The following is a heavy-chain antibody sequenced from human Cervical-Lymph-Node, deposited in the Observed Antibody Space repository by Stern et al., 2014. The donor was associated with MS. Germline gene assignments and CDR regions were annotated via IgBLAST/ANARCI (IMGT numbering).Heavy chain of an antibody. V-gene: IGHV3-48*01. CDR3: ARGYGYFDY. Sequence: EVQLLESGGRLVQPGWSLRLSCAASGLTLSLYGMNWVRQAPGKGLEWISYISSSSSTIYYADSVEGRFTISRDNAKNSLYLQMNGLRAEDTAVYYCARGYGYFDYWGQGTLVTVSS. CDR2: ISSSSSTI. CDR1: GLTLSLYG. D-gene: IGHD4-17*01. J-gene: IGHJ4*02.